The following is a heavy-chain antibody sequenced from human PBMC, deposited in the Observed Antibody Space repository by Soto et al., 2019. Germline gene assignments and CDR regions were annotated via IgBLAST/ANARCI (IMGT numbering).Heavy chain of an antibody. CDR2: ISAYNGNT. V-gene: IGHV1-18*01. J-gene: IGHJ6*02. CDR3: ARDRGDDKYYDFGSGYYSGYYYYGMDV. Sequence: ASLKVSCNASGYTCTSYGISWVRQAPGQGLEWMGWISAYNGNTNYAQKLQGRVTMTTDTSTSTAYMELRSLRSDDTAVYYCARDRGDDKYYDFGSGYYSGYYYYGMDVWGQGTTVTVSS. D-gene: IGHD3-3*01. CDR1: GYTCTSYG.